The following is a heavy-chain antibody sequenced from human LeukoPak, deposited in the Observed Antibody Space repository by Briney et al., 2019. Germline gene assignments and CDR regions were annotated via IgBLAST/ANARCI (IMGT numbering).Heavy chain of an antibody. J-gene: IGHJ3*02. CDR3: AKTEKYCSSISCLSDGFDI. D-gene: IGHD2-2*01. V-gene: IGHV3-23*01. CDR1: GFTYSSFA. CDR2: VSGYDSKT. Sequence: GGSLRLSCAASGFTYSSFAMSWARQAPGKGLEWVSSVSGYDSKTYYADSVKGRFTISRDNSRNTLYLQMNSLGAEDTAVYYCAKTEKYCSSISCLSDGFDIWGQGTMVTVSS.